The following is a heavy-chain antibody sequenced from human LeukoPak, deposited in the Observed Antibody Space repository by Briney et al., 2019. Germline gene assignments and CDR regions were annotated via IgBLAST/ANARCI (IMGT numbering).Heavy chain of an antibody. Sequence: GASVNVSCKASGYTFTGYYMHWVRQAPGQELEWMGWINPKSGGTNYAQKFHGRDTITRDTSISTAYMELSRLRSDDTAVYYCARDPEGGYSYGDFDYWGQGTLVTVSS. V-gene: IGHV1-2*02. CDR2: INPKSGGT. J-gene: IGHJ4*02. CDR3: ARDPEGGYSYGDFDY. D-gene: IGHD5-18*01. CDR1: GYTFTGYY.